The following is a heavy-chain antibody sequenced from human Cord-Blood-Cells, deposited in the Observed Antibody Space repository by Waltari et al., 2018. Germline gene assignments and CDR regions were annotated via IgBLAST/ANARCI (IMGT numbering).Heavy chain of an antibody. CDR3: ARGVPMVRGVTDAFDI. CDR1: AGSFSGYY. D-gene: IGHD3-10*01. Sequence: QVQLQQWGAGLLKPSETLSLTCAVYAGSFSGYYWSWIRQPPGTGLEWIGENNHSGSTNYNPSLKSRVTISVDTSKNQFSLKLSSVTAADTAVYYCARGVPMVRGVTDAFDIWGQGTMVTDSS. V-gene: IGHV4-34*01. CDR2: NNHSGST. J-gene: IGHJ3*02.